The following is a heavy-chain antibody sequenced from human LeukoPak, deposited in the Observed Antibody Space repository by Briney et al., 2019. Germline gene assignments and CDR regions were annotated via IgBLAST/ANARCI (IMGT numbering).Heavy chain of an antibody. CDR1: GFTFSSYG. J-gene: IGHJ4*02. CDR2: ISYDGSNK. D-gene: IGHD3-10*01. Sequence: GGSLRPSCSASGFTFSSYGMHWVRQAPGKGLEWVAVISYDGSNKYYADSVKGRFTISRDNSKNTLYLQMNSLRAEDTAVYYCARDCAGFMVRGVIDYWGQGTLVTVSS. V-gene: IGHV3-30*03. CDR3: ARDCAGFMVRGVIDY.